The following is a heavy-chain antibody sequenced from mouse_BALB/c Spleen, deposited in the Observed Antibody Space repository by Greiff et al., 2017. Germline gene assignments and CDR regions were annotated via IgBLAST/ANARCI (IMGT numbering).Heavy chain of an antibody. V-gene: IGHV5-6-4*01. CDR1: GFTFSSYT. CDR2: ISSGGSYT. CDR3: TRDGWGSTMITTGGFDY. D-gene: IGHD2-4*01. Sequence: EVKLMESGGGLVKPGGSLKLSCAASGFTFSSYTMSWVRQTPEKRLEWVATISSGGSYTYYPDSVKGRFTISRDNAKNTLYLQMSSLKSEDTAMYYCTRDGWGSTMITTGGFDYWGQGTTLTVSS. J-gene: IGHJ2*01.